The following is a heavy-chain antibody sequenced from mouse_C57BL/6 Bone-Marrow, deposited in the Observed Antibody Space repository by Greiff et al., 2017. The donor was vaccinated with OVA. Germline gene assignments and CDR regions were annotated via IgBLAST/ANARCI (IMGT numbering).Heavy chain of an antibody. J-gene: IGHJ4*01. CDR2: IWGVGST. Sequence: VKLVESGPGLVAPSQSLSITCTVSGFSLTSYGVDWVRQSPGKGLEWLGVIWGVGSTNYNSALKSRLSISKDNSKSQVFLKMNSLQTDDTAMYYCAGSHYYGSSYAMDYWGQGTSVTVSS. CDR3: AGSHYYGSSYAMDY. D-gene: IGHD1-1*01. V-gene: IGHV2-6*01. CDR1: GFSLTSYG.